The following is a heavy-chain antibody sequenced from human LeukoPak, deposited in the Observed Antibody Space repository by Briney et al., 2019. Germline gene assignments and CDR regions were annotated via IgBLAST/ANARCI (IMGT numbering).Heavy chain of an antibody. Sequence: GGSLRLSCVASGFTFSSYGMHGVRQAPGKGVEWVAVKWYDGSDKYYAASVKGRFTISRDNSKNTLYLQMNSLGAEDTAVYYCAREKNDGFDIWGQGTMVTVSS. CDR2: KWYDGSDK. J-gene: IGHJ3*02. V-gene: IGHV3-33*01. CDR3: AREKNDGFDI. CDR1: GFTFSSYG.